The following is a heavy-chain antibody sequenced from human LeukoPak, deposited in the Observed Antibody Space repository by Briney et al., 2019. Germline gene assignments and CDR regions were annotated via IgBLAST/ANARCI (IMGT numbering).Heavy chain of an antibody. CDR1: GFTFSSYS. CDR3: ARGVQDYYDSSGYLDY. D-gene: IGHD3-22*01. V-gene: IGHV3-21*01. Sequence: GGSLRVSSAAPGFTFSSYSRNWVRQAPGRGLEWGSSFRASSSYIYYAGSVKCRFIISRDNAKNSLYLQTNSLRVEDTAVYFCARGVQDYYDSSGYLDYWGQGTLVTVSS. CDR2: FRASSSYI. J-gene: IGHJ4*02.